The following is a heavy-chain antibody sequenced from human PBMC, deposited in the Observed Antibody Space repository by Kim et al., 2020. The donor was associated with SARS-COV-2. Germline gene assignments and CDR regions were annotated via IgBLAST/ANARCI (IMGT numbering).Heavy chain of an antibody. Sequence: SETLSLTCAVSGGSISSSNWWSWVRQPPGKGLEWIGEIYHSGSTNYNPSLKSRVTISVDNSKNQFSLKLSSVTAADTAVYYCARDNWNDCVAATDRWCYYYGMDVWGQGTTVTVSS. CDR3: ARDNWNDCVAATDRWCYYYGMDV. D-gene: IGHD1-1*01. J-gene: IGHJ6*02. V-gene: IGHV4-4*02. CDR2: IYHSGST. CDR1: GGSISSSNW.